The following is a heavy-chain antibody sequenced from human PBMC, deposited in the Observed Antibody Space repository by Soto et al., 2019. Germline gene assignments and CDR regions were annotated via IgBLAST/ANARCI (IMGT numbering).Heavy chain of an antibody. Sequence: KPSETLSLTCAVYGGSFSGYYWSWIRQPPGKGLEWIGEINHSGSTNYNPSLKSRVTISVDTSKDQFSLKLSSVTAADTAVYYCARGPEHARKQHRNWFDPWGQGTLVTVSS. D-gene: IGHD6-13*01. CDR3: ARGPEHARKQHRNWFDP. CDR1: GGSFSGYY. V-gene: IGHV4-34*01. CDR2: INHSGST. J-gene: IGHJ5*02.